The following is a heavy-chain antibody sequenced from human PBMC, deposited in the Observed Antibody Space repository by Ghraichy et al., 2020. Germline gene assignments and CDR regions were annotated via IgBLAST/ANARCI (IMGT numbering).Heavy chain of an antibody. J-gene: IGHJ4*02. CDR1: GGSISSSSYY. V-gene: IGHV4-39*01. CDR3: ARGTLTMIGVATPGYFDY. Sequence: SETLSLTCTVSGGSISSSSYYWGWIRQPPGKGLEWIGSIYYSGSTYYNPSLKSRVTISVDTSKNQFSLKLSSVTAADTAVYYCARGTLTMIGVATPGYFDYWGQGTLVTVSS. CDR2: IYYSGST. D-gene: IGHD3-22*01.